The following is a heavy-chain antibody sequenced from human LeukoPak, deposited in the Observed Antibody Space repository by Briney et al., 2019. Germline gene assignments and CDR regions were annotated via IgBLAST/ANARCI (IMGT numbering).Heavy chain of an antibody. CDR3: AKDILPGVGSFDY. J-gene: IGHJ4*02. CDR1: GLIFSNSA. CDR2: ISEDGTKK. Sequence: PGGSLRLSCAASGLIFSNSAIQSDRQYPSKGLEWVAFISEDGTKKFYVDSVKDRFTISRNNSKNTLYLQMSRLRPEHTAVYYCAKDILPGVGSFDYWGQGTLVTVSS. D-gene: IGHD2-2*02. V-gene: IGHV3-30*02.